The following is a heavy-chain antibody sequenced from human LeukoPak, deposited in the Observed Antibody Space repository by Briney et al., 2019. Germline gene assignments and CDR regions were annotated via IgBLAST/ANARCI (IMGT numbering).Heavy chain of an antibody. CDR3: ARSTSSEYDIYHFDY. V-gene: IGHV3-33*01. J-gene: IGHJ4*02. CDR2: IWYDGNNK. D-gene: IGHD3-9*01. CDR1: GFTFSSYG. Sequence: GGSLRLSCAASGFTFSSYGMHWVRQAPGKGLEWVAVIWYDGNNKYYADSVKGRFTISRDNSKSTLYLQMNSLRAEDTAVYYCARSTSSEYDIYHFDYWGQGTLVTVSS.